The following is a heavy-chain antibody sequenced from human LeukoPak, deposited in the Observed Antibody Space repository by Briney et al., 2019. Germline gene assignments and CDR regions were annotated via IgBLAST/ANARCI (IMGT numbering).Heavy chain of an antibody. CDR3: ARHVVRGKRIDC. D-gene: IGHD3-10*01. J-gene: IGHJ4*02. V-gene: IGHV4-39*07. Sequence: ASETLSLTCNVSGDSIRSSSYYWGWIRQPPGKGLEWIGSIFYSGSTYYNPSLKSRATISVDTSKNQFSLKLSSVTAADTAVYYCARHVVRGKRIDCGGQGSLVTAS. CDR2: IFYSGST. CDR1: GDSIRSSSYY.